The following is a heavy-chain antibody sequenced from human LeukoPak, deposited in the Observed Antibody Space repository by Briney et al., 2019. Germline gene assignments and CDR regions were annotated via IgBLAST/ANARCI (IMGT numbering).Heavy chain of an antibody. CDR3: ARRAGAYSHPYDY. Sequence: GGSLRLSCAASGFTFSTYALSWVRQAPGKGLEWVSFIYNDNTHYSDSVKGRFTISRDNSKNTLYLQMNSLRAEDTAVYYCARRAGAYSHPYDYWGQGTLVTVSS. V-gene: IGHV3-53*01. CDR2: IYNDNT. CDR1: GFTFSTYA. D-gene: IGHD4/OR15-4a*01. J-gene: IGHJ4*02.